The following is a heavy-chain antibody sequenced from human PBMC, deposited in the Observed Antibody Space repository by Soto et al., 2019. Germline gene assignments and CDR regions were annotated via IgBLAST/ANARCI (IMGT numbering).Heavy chain of an antibody. V-gene: IGHV3-21*01. J-gene: IGHJ5*02. CDR1: GFTFSNYN. CDR3: ARNSMSQQLVHWFDP. Sequence: EVQLVESGGGLVKPGGSLRLSCAASGFTFSNYNMNWVRQTPGKGLEWVSSISTSSSYIYYSDSVKGRFTISRDNAKKSLYLQMNSLRAEDTAVYYCARNSMSQQLVHWFDPWGQGPLVPVSS. D-gene: IGHD6-13*01. CDR2: ISTSSSYI.